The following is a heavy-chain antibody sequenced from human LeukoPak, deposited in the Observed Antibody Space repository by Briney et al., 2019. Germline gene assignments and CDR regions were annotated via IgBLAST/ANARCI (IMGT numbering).Heavy chain of an antibody. Sequence: GGSLRLSCATSGFNFRTFGTHWLRQAPGKGLEWVAFIRYDGSNKYYADSVKGRFTISRDNSKNTLYLQMNSLRAEDTAVYYCAEMIDYWGQGTLVTVSS. V-gene: IGHV3-30*02. CDR1: GFNFRTFG. CDR2: IRYDGSNK. J-gene: IGHJ4*02. CDR3: AEMIDY.